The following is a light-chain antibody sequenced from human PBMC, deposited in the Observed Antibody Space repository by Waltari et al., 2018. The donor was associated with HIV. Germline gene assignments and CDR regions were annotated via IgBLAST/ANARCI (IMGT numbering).Light chain of an antibody. Sequence: DIVMMQSPGTLSVSPGERATLSCRASQSVSRNLAWYQQKPGQPPRLLIYGAYTRATGIPARFSATGSGTEFTLTISSLQSEDFAVYYCQQYNIWPPLTFGGGTKVEMK. CDR2: GAY. CDR3: QQYNIWPPLT. V-gene: IGKV3-15*01. CDR1: QSVSRN. J-gene: IGKJ4*01.